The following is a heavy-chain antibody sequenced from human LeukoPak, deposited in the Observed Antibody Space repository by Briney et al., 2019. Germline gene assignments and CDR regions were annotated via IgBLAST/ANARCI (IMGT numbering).Heavy chain of an antibody. Sequence: ASVKVSCKASGYTFTSYAMHWVRQAPGQRLEWMGWINAGNGNTKYSQKFQGRVTITRDTSMSTAYMELSSLRSEDTAVYYCARSQIIFPYFQHWGQGTLVTVSS. V-gene: IGHV1-3*01. J-gene: IGHJ1*01. CDR1: GYTFTSYA. D-gene: IGHD2-21*01. CDR2: INAGNGNT. CDR3: ARSQIIFPYFQH.